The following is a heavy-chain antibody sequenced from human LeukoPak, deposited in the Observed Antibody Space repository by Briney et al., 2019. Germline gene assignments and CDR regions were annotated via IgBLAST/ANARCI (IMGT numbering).Heavy chain of an antibody. CDR2: ISVSGSAI. D-gene: IGHD1-26*01. CDR3: ARSSGDYRPFDS. CDR1: GFTFSSYE. J-gene: IGHJ4*02. V-gene: IGHV3-48*03. Sequence: GGSLRLSCAASGFTFSSYEMNWVRQAPGKGLEWVSHISVSGSAIYYTASVKGRFSISRDNAKNALYLQMDSLRVEDTARYYCARSSGDYRPFDSWGRGTLVTVSS.